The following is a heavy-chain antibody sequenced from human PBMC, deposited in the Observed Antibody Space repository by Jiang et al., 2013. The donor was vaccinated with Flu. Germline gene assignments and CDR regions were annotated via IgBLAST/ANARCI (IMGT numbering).Heavy chain of an antibody. V-gene: IGHV7-4-1*02. CDR3: ARRSPTDF. D-gene: IGHD4-17*01. Sequence: SGAEVKKPGASVKISCKTSGYSFTTYSINWVRQAPGQGLEWMGWINPNTGNPIYAQDFTGRCVFSLDTSASTAYLQINNLEAEDTAVYYCARRSPTDFWGQGTLVTVSS. CDR1: GYSFTTYS. J-gene: IGHJ1*01. CDR2: INPNTGNP.